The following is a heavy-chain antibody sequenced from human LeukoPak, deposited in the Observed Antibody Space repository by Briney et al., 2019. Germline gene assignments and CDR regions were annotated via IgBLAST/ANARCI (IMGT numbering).Heavy chain of an antibody. Sequence: GGSLRLSCEASGFTFRSYGMSWVRQAPGKGLEWVSAISGSGGSTYYADSVKGRFTISRDNSKNTLYLQMNSLRAEDTAVYYCAKARTTVTTYLDYWGQGTLVTVSS. V-gene: IGHV3-23*01. J-gene: IGHJ4*02. CDR2: ISGSGGST. CDR3: AKARTTVTTYLDY. CDR1: GFTFRSYG. D-gene: IGHD4-17*01.